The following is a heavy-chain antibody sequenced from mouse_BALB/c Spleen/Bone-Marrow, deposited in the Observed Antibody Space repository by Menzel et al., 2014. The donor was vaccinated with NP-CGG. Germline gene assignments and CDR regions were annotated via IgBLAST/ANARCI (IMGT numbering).Heavy chain of an antibody. CDR2: INPGSGST. J-gene: IGHJ2*01. CDR3: ARYDGYFDY. D-gene: IGHD2-3*01. CDR1: GYAFTDYL. Sequence: LQESGAELVRPGTSVKVSCKASGYAFTDYLMEWLKQRPGQGLEWIGVINPGSGSTNYNEKFKDKATLTADKSSSTAYMQLSSLTSDDSAVYFCARYDGYFDYWGQGTILTASS. V-gene: IGHV1-54*01.